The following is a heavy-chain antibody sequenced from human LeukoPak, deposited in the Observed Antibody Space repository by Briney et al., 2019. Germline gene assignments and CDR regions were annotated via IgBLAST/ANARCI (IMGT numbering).Heavy chain of an antibody. CDR2: INHSGST. V-gene: IGHV4-34*01. J-gene: IGHJ3*02. CDR1: GGSFSGYY. D-gene: IGHD5-18*01. CDR3: ASGYTQRDAFDI. Sequence: PSETLSLTCAVYGGSFSGYYWSWIRQPPGKGLEWIGEINHSGSTNYNPSLKSRVTISVDTSKNQFSLKLSSVTAADTAVYYCASGYTQRDAFDIWGQGTMVTVSS.